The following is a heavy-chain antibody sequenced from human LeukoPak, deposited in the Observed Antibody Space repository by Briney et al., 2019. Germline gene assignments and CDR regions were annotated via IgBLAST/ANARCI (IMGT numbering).Heavy chain of an antibody. J-gene: IGHJ3*02. CDR2: IKQDGSEK. CDR1: GFTFSSYW. V-gene: IGHV3-7*01. Sequence: SGGSLRLSCAASGFTFSSYWMSWVRRAPGKGLEWVANIKQDGSEKYYVDSVKGRFTISRDNAKNSLYLQMNSLRAEDTAVYYCARGIAAASERALDIWGQGTTVTVSS. CDR3: ARGIAAASERALDI. D-gene: IGHD6-13*01.